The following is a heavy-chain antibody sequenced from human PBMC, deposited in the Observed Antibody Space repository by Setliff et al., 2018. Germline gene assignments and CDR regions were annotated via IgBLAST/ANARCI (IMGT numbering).Heavy chain of an antibody. V-gene: IGHV1-3*01. D-gene: IGHD2-8*02. CDR1: GYSFSSNA. Sequence: ASVKVSCKASGYSFSSNAFHWVRQAPGQTLEWMGWIHAGSSNTLYSQRFQDRITISRDTSATTVHMELSSLRSDDTAVYYCARMSTSGPHYDYWGQGTLFTFSS. J-gene: IGHJ4*02. CDR3: ARMSTSGPHYDY. CDR2: IHAGSSNT.